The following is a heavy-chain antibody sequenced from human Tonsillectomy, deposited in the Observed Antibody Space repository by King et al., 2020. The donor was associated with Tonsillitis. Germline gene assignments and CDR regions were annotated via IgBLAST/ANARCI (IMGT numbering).Heavy chain of an antibody. V-gene: IGHV3-9*01. CDR3: AKXIXXAXMXXXTLXXYYGXXV. Sequence: QLVQSGGGLVQPGRSLRLSCAASGFTFDDYAMHXVRQAPGKGLEWVAGISWNSGSIGSADSVKGRFTISRDNAKNSLYLQMNRLRAAGTALYYCAKXIXXAXMXXXTLXXYYGXXVWXXXTTVTV. CDR2: ISWNSGSI. CDR1: GFTFDDYA. D-gene: IGHD1-14*01. J-gene: IGHJ6*01.